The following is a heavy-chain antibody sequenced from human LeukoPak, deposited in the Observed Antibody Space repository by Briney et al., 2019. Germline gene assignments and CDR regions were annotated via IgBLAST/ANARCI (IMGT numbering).Heavy chain of an antibody. CDR3: AREKVNYYDSSGYPHFDY. CDR2: IIPILGIA. Sequence: SVKVSCKASGGTFSSYAISWVRQAPGQVLEWMGRIIPILGIANYAQKFQGRVTITADKSTSTAYMELSSLRSEDTAVYYCAREKVNYYDSSGYPHFDYWGQGTLVTVSS. V-gene: IGHV1-69*04. J-gene: IGHJ4*02. D-gene: IGHD3-22*01. CDR1: GGTFSSYA.